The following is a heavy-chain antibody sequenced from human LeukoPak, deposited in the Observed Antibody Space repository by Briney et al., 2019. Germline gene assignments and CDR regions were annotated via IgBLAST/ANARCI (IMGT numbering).Heavy chain of an antibody. D-gene: IGHD3-10*01. V-gene: IGHV3-30*03. CDR3: SHYGSGSQPFDY. CDR2: ISHDSTIK. Sequence: PGGSLRLSCAASGFTFSTYAMHWVRQAPGRGLEWVALISHDSTIKYHADSVKGRFTISRDNAKNSLYLQMNSLRAEDTAVYYCSHYGSGSQPFDYWGQGTLVTVSS. J-gene: IGHJ4*02. CDR1: GFTFSTYA.